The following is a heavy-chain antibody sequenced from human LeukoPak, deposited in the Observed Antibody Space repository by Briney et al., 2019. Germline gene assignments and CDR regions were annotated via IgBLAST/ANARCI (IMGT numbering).Heavy chain of an antibody. J-gene: IGHJ6*02. CDR2: VNRDGSET. Sequence: HPGGSLRLSCAASGFTLSNHWMTWVRQVPGRGPEWVANVNRDGSETYYLDSVKGRFTISRDNAKNSLYLQMNSLRAEDTALYYCVRNNAMDVWDQGTTVIVSS. CDR1: GFTLSNHW. CDR3: VRNNAMDV. V-gene: IGHV3-7*03. D-gene: IGHD2-8*01.